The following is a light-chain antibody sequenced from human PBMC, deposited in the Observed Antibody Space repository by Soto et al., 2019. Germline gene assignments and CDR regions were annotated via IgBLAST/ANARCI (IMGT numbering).Light chain of an antibody. CDR2: HVS. V-gene: IGKV3D-15*01. J-gene: IGKJ5*01. CDR1: QSVSSN. Sequence: EIVLTQSPGTLSMSPGERATLSCRASQSVSSNLAWYQQKPGQAPRLLIYHVSTRATGIPARFSGSGSGTEFTLTINSLQSEDFAVYYCQQHNQWPITFGQGTRLEIK. CDR3: QQHNQWPIT.